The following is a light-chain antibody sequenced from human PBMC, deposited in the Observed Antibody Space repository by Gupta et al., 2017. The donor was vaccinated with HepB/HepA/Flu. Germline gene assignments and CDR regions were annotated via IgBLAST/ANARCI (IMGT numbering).Light chain of an antibody. CDR1: KLGDTY. J-gene: IGLJ2*01. CDR3: QALDSSIVVV. Sequence: SALTPPPSVSVSPTPTAGITCSGDKLGDTYACCYQQQPGQSPVLVIYQDSKRPSVIPVRLSGSNSGNTATLTISETQDMDEDDYYGQALDSSIVVVFGGGTKLTVL. V-gene: IGLV3-1*01. CDR2: QDS.